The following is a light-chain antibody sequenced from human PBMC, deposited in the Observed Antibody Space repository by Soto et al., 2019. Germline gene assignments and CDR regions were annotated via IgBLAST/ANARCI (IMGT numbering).Light chain of an antibody. CDR2: DVT. Sequence: QSVLTHPASVSGSPGQSITISCTGTSSDVGGYIYVSWYQQHPGKAPKLMIYDVTSRPSGVSYRFSGSKSGNTASLTISGLQAEDEADYYCSSYTTSSSYVIGTGTKVTV. V-gene: IGLV2-14*01. J-gene: IGLJ1*01. CDR1: SSDVGGYIY. CDR3: SSYTTSSSYV.